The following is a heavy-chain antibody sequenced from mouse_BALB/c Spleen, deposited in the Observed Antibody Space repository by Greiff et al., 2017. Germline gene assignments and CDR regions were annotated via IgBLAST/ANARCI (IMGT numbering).Heavy chain of an antibody. V-gene: IGHV2-9*02. Sequence: VQLVESGPGLVAPSQSLSITCTVSGFSLTSYGVHWVRQPPGKGLEWLGVIWAGGSTNYNSALMSRLSISKDNSKSQVFLKMNSLQTDDTAMYYCARGNYGYPYAMDYWGQGTSVTVSS. CDR1: GFSLTSYG. D-gene: IGHD2-2*01. CDR3: ARGNYGYPYAMDY. CDR2: IWAGGST. J-gene: IGHJ4*01.